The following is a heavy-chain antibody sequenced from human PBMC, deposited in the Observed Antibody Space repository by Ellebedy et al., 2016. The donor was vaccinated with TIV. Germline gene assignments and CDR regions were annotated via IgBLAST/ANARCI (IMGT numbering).Heavy chain of an antibody. CDR2: ISYDGSNQ. Sequence: PGGSLRLSCAASGFTFSNYGIHWVRQAPGKGLDWVAVISYDGSNQYYTDSVKGRFSISRDTSKNTVYLQMNSLRAEDTAVYYCARDRALSRERLGWYFDYWGQGTLVTVSS. J-gene: IGHJ4*02. V-gene: IGHV3-30*03. CDR1: GFTFSNYG. CDR3: ARDRALSRERLGWYFDY. D-gene: IGHD1-26*01.